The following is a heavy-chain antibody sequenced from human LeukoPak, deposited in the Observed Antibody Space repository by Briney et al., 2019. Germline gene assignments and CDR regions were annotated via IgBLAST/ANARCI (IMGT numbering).Heavy chain of an antibody. CDR3: ARVHDNSVRLDP. Sequence: PSETLSLTCTVSGGSISSGSYYWSWIRQPAGKGLEWIGRIYTSGSTNYNPSLKSRVTISVDTSKNQFSLKLSSVTAADTAVYYCARVHDNSVRLDPWGQGTLVTVSS. V-gene: IGHV4-61*02. D-gene: IGHD5-24*01. CDR2: IYTSGST. CDR1: GGSISSGSYY. J-gene: IGHJ5*02.